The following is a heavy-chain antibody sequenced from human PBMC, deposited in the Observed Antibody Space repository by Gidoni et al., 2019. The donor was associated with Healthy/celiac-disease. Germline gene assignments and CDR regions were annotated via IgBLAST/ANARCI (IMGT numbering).Heavy chain of an antibody. J-gene: IGHJ3*02. Sequence: QVQLVQSGAEVKKPGSSVKVSCKASGGTFSSYAISWVRQAPGQGLEWMGGIIPIFGIANYAQKFQGRVTITADKSTSTAYMELSSLRSEDTAVYYCARACEYCSSTSQNLNAFDIWGQGTMVTVSS. D-gene: IGHD2-2*01. CDR2: IIPIFGIA. V-gene: IGHV1-69*17. CDR3: ARACEYCSSTSQNLNAFDI. CDR1: GGTFSSYA.